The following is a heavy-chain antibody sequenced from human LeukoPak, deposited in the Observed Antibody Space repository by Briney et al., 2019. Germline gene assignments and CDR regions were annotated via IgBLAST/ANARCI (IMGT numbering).Heavy chain of an antibody. Sequence: GGSLRLSCAASGFTFSSYGMHWVRQAPGKGLEWVAVIWYGGSNKYYADSVKGRFTISRDNSKNTLYLQMNSLRAEDTAVYYCAKDGVDFWSGYFDYWGQGTLVTVSS. D-gene: IGHD3-3*01. CDR2: IWYGGSNK. CDR1: GFTFSSYG. CDR3: AKDGVDFWSGYFDY. J-gene: IGHJ4*02. V-gene: IGHV3-30*02.